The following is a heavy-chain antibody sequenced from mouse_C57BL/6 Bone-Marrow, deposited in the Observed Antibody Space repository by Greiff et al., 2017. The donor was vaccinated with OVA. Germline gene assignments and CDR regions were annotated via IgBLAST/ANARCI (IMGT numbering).Heavy chain of an antibody. D-gene: IGHD4-1*01. V-gene: IGHV1-64*01. CDR3: ARPGKEGVYAMDY. Sequence: QVQLQQPGAELVKPGASVKLSCKASGYTFTSYWMHWVKQRPGQGLEWIGMIHPNSGSTNYNEKFKSKATLTVDKSSSTAYMQLSSLTSEDSAVYYCARPGKEGVYAMDYWGQGTSVTVSS. J-gene: IGHJ4*01. CDR1: GYTFTSYW. CDR2: IHPNSGST.